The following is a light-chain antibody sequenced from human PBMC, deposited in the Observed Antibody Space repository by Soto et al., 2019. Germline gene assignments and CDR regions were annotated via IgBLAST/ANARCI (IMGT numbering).Light chain of an antibody. V-gene: IGKV1-39*01. CDR2: AAS. CDR3: QQSYSVPR. J-gene: IGKJ1*01. Sequence: DIQMTQSPSSLSASVGDRVTITCRASRSISNYLNWYQQKSGKVPRLLIYAASSLQPGVPSRFSGTGTGTAFNHTITRLQPEASATYYCQQSYSVPRFGPGTRVDLK. CDR1: RSISNY.